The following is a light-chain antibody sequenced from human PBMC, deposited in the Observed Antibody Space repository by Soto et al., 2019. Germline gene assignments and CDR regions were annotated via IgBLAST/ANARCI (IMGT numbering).Light chain of an antibody. Sequence: PGERATLSCRASQRVSGCLAWYQQKPGQAPRLLIYDASNRATGIPARFSGSGSGTDFTLTISSLEPEDFAVYYCQQRCNWPPVTFGGGTKVEIK. V-gene: IGKV3-11*01. CDR3: QQRCNWPPVT. J-gene: IGKJ4*01. CDR2: DAS. CDR1: QRVSGC.